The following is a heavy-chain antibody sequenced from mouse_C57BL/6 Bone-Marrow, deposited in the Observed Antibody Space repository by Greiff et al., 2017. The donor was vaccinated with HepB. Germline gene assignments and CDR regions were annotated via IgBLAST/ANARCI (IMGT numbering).Heavy chain of an antibody. V-gene: IGHV8-8*01. CDR1: GFSLSTFGMG. Sequence: QVTLKECGPGILQPSQTLSLTCSFSGFSLSTFGMGVGWIRQPSGKGLEWLAHIWWDDDKYYNPALKSRLTISKDTSKNQVFLKIANVDTADTATYYCARMDGYYVPWYFDVWGTGTTVTVSS. J-gene: IGHJ1*03. CDR2: IWWDDDK. CDR3: ARMDGYYVPWYFDV. D-gene: IGHD2-3*01.